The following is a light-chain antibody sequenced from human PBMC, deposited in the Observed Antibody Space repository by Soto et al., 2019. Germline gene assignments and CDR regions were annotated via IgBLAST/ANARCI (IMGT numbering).Light chain of an antibody. CDR3: SSHTSSSTLPDV. V-gene: IGLV2-14*01. CDR1: SSDAGGYNY. J-gene: IGLJ1*01. CDR2: DVS. Sequence: QSALTQPASVSGSPGQSITISGTGTSSDAGGYNYVSWYQQHPGKAPKLMIYDVSNRPSGVSNRFSGSKSGNPASLTISGLQAEDEADYYCSSHTSSSTLPDVFGTGTKLPVL.